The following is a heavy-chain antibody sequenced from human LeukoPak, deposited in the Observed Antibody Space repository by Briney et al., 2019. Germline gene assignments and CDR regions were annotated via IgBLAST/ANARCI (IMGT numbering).Heavy chain of an antibody. CDR1: GGSISSGGYC. CDR3: ARVRGVVPAHADY. Sequence: SETLSLTCAVSGGSISSGGYCWGWIRQPPGKGLEWIGYIYHSGSTYYNPSLKSRVTISVDRSKNQFSLKLSSVTAADTAVYYCARVRGVVPAHADYWGQGTLVTVSS. D-gene: IGHD3-3*01. V-gene: IGHV4-30-2*01. J-gene: IGHJ4*02. CDR2: IYHSGST.